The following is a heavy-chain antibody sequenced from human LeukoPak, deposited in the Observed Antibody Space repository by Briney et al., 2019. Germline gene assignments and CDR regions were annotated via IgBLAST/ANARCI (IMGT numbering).Heavy chain of an antibody. CDR2: ISAYNGNT. CDR1: GYTFTSYG. D-gene: IGHD6-19*01. CDR3: ARDPTGYSSGWYDY. V-gene: IGHV1-18*01. J-gene: IGHJ4*02. Sequence: ASVKVSCKASGYTFTSYGISWVRQAPGQGLEWMGWISAYNGNTNYAQKLQGRVTMTTDTSTSTAYMELRSLRSDDTAVYYCARDPTGYSSGWYDYWGQGTLVTVSS.